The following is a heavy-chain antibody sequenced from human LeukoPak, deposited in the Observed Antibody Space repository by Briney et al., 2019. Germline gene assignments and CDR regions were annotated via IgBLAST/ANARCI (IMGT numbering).Heavy chain of an antibody. Sequence: ASVKVSCKASGYTFTSYGISWVRQAPGQGLEWMGWISAYNGNTNYAQKLQGRVTMTTDTSTSTAYMELRSLRSDDTAVYYCATASRSPGQQLGSYYYYGMDVWGQGTTVTVSS. CDR3: ATASRSPGQQLGSYYYYGMDV. CDR2: ISAYNGNT. V-gene: IGHV1-18*01. CDR1: GYTFTSYG. J-gene: IGHJ6*02. D-gene: IGHD6-13*01.